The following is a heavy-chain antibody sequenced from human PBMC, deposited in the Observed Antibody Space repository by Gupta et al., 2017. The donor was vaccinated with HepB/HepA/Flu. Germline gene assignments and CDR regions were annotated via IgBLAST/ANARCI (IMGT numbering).Heavy chain of an antibody. CDR3: ARDLSSDIVVVPAALLIDAFDI. J-gene: IGHJ3*02. Sequence: EVQLVESGGGLVKPGGSLRLSCAAPGFTFSSYSMNWVRQAPGKGLEWVSSISSSSSYIYYADSVKGRFTISRDNAKNSLYLQMNSLRAEDTAVYYCARDLSSDIVVVPAALLIDAFDIWGQGTMVTVSS. D-gene: IGHD2-2*02. CDR1: GFTFSSYS. V-gene: IGHV3-21*01. CDR2: ISSSSSYI.